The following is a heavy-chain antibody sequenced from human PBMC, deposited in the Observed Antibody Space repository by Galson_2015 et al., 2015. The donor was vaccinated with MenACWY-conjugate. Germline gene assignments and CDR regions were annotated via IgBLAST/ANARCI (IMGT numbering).Heavy chain of an antibody. CDR3: ARSVGTTVTTFDY. CDR1: GYTFTGYY. Sequence: SVKVSCKASGYTFTGYYMHWVRQAPGQGLEWMGWINPNSGGTNYAQKFQGWVTMTRDTSISTAYMELSRLRSDDTAVYYCARSVGTTVTTFDYWGQGTLVTVS. CDR2: INPNSGGT. J-gene: IGHJ4*02. D-gene: IGHD4-17*01. V-gene: IGHV1-2*04.